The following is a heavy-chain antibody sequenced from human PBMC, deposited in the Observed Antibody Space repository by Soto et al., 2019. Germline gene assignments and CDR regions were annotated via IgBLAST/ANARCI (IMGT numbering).Heavy chain of an antibody. V-gene: IGHV3-7*01. CDR2: IKEDGSET. CDR1: GFTFSTSW. J-gene: IGHJ4*02. Sequence: EVQLVESGGGLVQPGGSLRLSCAASGFTFSTSWMTWVRQAPGKGLEWLANIKEDGSETYYLDSVKGRFTVAKDNAKNSLYLQMNSLRAEDTAVYYCARDRGPNTFDYWGQGTLVTVSS. CDR3: ARDRGPNTFDY.